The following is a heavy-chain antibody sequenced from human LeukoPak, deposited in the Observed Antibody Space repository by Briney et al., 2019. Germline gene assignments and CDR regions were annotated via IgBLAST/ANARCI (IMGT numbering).Heavy chain of an antibody. D-gene: IGHD3-9*01. CDR3: ARDYYDILTGYYGGWFDP. V-gene: IGHV4-4*07. CDR2: VYATGTT. Sequence: PSETLSLTCTVSGGSISHYYWTWVRQPAGKGLEWIGRVYATGTTNYNPSLNSRVTMSVDTSKSQFSLRLSSVTAADTAVYYCARDYYDILTGYYGGWFDPWGQGTLVTVSS. J-gene: IGHJ5*02. CDR1: GGSISHYY.